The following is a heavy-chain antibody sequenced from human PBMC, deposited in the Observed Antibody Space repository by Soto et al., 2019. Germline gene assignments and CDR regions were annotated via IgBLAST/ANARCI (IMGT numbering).Heavy chain of an antibody. CDR2: VNGKGGST. J-gene: IGHJ4*02. CDR1: GFTFDDYG. Sequence: GGPLRLSCATSGFTFDDYGISRVRQVPGKGLEWVSGVNGKGGSTGYVESVKGRFTISRDNGKNSLYMLMNSLRDEDTALYYCARVPRYDFWSGFDYWGQGTAVTASS. CDR3: ARVPRYDFWSGFDY. D-gene: IGHD3-3*01. V-gene: IGHV3-20*04.